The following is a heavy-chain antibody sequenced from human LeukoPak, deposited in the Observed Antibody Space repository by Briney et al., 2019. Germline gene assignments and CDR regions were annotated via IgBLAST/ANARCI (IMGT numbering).Heavy chain of an antibody. CDR2: ISYDGSNK. CDR3: AKAGEPLYYYESSGYAVDY. V-gene: IGHV3-30*18. J-gene: IGHJ4*02. Sequence: GSLRLSCAASGFTFSSYGMHWVRQAPGKGLEWVAVISYDGSNKYYADSVKGRFTISRDNSKNTLYLQMNSLRAEDTAVYYCAKAGEPLYYYESSGYAVDYWGQGTLVTVSS. D-gene: IGHD3-22*01. CDR1: GFTFSSYG.